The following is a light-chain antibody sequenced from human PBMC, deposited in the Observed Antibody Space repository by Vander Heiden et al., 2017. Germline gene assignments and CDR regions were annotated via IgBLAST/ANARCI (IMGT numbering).Light chain of an antibody. CDR2: DAS. V-gene: IGKV1-33*01. CDR1: QDISNY. J-gene: IGKJ5*01. CDR3: QQYDNLLIT. Sequence: SPSSLSASVGDRVTITCQASQDISNYLNWYQQKPGKASKLLIYDASNLETGVPSRFSGSGSGTDFTFTISSLQPEDIATYYCQQYDNLLITFGQGTRLEIK.